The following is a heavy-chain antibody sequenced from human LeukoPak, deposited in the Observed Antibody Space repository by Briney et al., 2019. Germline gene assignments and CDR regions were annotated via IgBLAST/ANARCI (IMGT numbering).Heavy chain of an antibody. J-gene: IGHJ4*02. D-gene: IGHD3-10*01. Sequence: GGSLRLSCAASGFTFSTYTMNWVRQAPGKGLEWVSYITGTSSTIYYADSVKGRFTVSRDNARNSLYLQMNSLRDEDTAVYYCARDLDSYGSGSSLDYWGQGTLVTVSS. V-gene: IGHV3-48*02. CDR3: ARDLDSYGSGSSLDY. CDR1: GFTFSTYT. CDR2: ITGTSSTI.